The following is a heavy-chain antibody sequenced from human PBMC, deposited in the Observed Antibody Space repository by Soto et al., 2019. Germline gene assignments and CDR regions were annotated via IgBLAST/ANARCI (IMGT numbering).Heavy chain of an antibody. CDR3: ERDKDYSIDY. D-gene: IGHD4-4*01. CDR2: ISTTGNTI. J-gene: IGHJ4*02. CDR1: GFTFSRFS. V-gene: IGHV3-48*02. Sequence: EVQLVESGGGLVQPGGSLRLSCAASGFTFSRFSLNWFRQAPGTGLGGVSYISTTGNTIYYADLVKGRFTISRDLAKNSLYLQMNNLRDEDTTVYYGERDKDYSIDYWGQGAQVTVSS.